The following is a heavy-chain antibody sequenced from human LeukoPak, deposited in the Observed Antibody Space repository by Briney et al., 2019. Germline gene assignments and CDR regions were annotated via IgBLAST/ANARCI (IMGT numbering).Heavy chain of an antibody. D-gene: IGHD3-16*01. V-gene: IGHV3-74*03. CDR3: ARVRMGDDFHPFDY. CDR1: GFTFSSFW. Sequence: LGGSLRLSCAASGFTFSSFWIYWVRHAPGKGLVWVSRINSDGSETMYADSVKGRFTISRDNAKNTLYLQMNSLRAEDTAVYYCARVRMGDDFHPFDYWGQGTLVTVSS. CDR2: INSDGSET. J-gene: IGHJ4*02.